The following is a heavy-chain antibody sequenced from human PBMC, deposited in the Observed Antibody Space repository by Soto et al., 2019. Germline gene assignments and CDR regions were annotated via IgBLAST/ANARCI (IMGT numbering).Heavy chain of an antibody. Sequence: QVQLQESGPGLVKPSQTLSLTCTVSGGSISSGGYYWSWIRQHPGKGLEWIGYIYYSGSTYYNPSLKSRVTISVDTSKNQLSLKLSSVTAADTAAYYCARLGVCSGGSCYSDSDYWGQGTLVTVSS. D-gene: IGHD2-15*01. V-gene: IGHV4-31*03. J-gene: IGHJ4*02. CDR2: IYYSGST. CDR3: ARLGVCSGGSCYSDSDY. CDR1: GGSISSGGYY.